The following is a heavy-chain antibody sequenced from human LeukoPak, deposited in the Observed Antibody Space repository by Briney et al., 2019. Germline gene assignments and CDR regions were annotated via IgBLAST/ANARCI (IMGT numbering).Heavy chain of an antibody. D-gene: IGHD6-13*01. CDR1: GGSISSGSYY. J-gene: IGHJ4*02. CDR2: IYTSGST. CDR3: ATGSSWYVDY. Sequence: SETLSLTCTVSGGSISSGSYYWSWIRQPAGRGLEWIGRIYTSGSTNYNPSLKSRVTISVDTSENQFSLKLSSVTAADTAVYYCATGSSWYVDYWGQGTLVTVSS. V-gene: IGHV4-61*02.